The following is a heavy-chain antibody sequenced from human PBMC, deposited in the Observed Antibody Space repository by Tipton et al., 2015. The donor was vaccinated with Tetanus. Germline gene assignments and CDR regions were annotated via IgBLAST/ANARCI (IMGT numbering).Heavy chain of an antibody. CDR1: GGSISTTDSY. CDR3: ARRDCPYYFDY. V-gene: IGHV4-39*01. Sequence: LRLSCTVSGGSISTTDSYWGWIRQPPGKGLEWIALFYGGNTYYDPSLKSRVGISLDTSKNQFSLKLTSVTAADTAIYYCARRDCPYYFDYWGQGILVTVSS. CDR2: FYGGNT. J-gene: IGHJ4*02. D-gene: IGHD2-21*01.